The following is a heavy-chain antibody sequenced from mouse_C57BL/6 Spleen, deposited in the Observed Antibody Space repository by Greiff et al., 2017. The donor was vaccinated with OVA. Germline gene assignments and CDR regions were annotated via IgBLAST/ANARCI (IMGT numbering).Heavy chain of an antibody. J-gene: IGHJ4*01. CDR2: IDPETGGT. Sequence: VKVVESGAELVRPGASVTLSCKASGYTFTDYEMHWVKQTPVHGLEWIGAIDPETGGTAYNQKFKGKAILTADKSSSTAYMELRSLTSEDSAVYYCTRVSNYGNYGGAMDYWGQGTSVTVSS. V-gene: IGHV1-15*01. D-gene: IGHD2-1*01. CDR1: GYTFTDYE. CDR3: TRVSNYGNYGGAMDY.